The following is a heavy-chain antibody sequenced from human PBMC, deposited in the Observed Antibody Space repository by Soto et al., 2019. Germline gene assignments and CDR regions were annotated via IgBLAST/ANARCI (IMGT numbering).Heavy chain of an antibody. J-gene: IGHJ4*02. Sequence: QVQLQESGPGLVKPSETLSLTCTVSGGSISSYYWSWIRQPPGKGLEWIGYIYYSRSTNYNPSLKSRVTISVDTSKNQFSLKLSSVTAADTAVLYCARGGGSPDYWGQGTLVTVSS. CDR3: ARGGGSPDY. CDR2: IYYSRST. CDR1: GGSISSYY. D-gene: IGHD1-26*01. V-gene: IGHV4-59*08.